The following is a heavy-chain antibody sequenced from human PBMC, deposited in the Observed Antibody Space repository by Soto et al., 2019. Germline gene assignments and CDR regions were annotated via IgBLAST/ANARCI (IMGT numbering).Heavy chain of an antibody. CDR1: GGTFKNYA. Sequence: QVQLVQSGAEVKKPGSSMRVSCKASGGTFKNYAFSWVRQAPGQGLEWMGGFIPIFGTGNYAEQFQGRGSITADESTKTSCMDLRSLRSDDTAVYYCARISEFTYRYGLGYYFDSWGQGTLITVSS. V-gene: IGHV1-69*01. J-gene: IGHJ4*02. CDR2: FIPIFGTG. CDR3: ARISEFTYRYGLGYYFDS. D-gene: IGHD3-16*02.